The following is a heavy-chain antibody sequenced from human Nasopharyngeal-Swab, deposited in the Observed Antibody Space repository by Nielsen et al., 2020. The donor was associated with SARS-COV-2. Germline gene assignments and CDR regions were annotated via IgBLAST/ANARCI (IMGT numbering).Heavy chain of an antibody. D-gene: IGHD6-13*01. V-gene: IGHV3-53*01. CDR1: GFTFSRYW. CDR3: ARMDFIASRDY. J-gene: IGHJ4*02. Sequence: GESLKISCAASGFTFSRYWMSWVRQAPGKGLEWVAVIYSRGETHYTDSVRGRFTISRDNSKNMVNLQLNSLRAEDTAVYYCARMDFIASRDYWGQGTLVTVSS. CDR2: IYSRGET.